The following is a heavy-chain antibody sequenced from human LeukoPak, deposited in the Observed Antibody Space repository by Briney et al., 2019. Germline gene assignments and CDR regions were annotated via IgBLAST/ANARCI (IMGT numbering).Heavy chain of an antibody. D-gene: IGHD3-10*01. CDR1: GGSISSYY. V-gene: IGHV4-34*01. J-gene: IGHJ5*02. CDR3: ARHPVLLWFGRGDWFDP. CDR2: INHSGST. Sequence: SETLSLTCTVSGGSISSYYWSWIRQPPGKGLEWIGEINHSGSTNYNPSLKSRVTISVDTSKNQFSLKLSSVTAADTAVYYCARHPVLLWFGRGDWFDPWGQGTLVTVSS.